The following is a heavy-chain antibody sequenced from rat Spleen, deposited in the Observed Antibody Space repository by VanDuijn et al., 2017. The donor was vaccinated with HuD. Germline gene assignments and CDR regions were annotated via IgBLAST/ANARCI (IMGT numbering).Heavy chain of an antibody. V-gene: IGHV5-31*01. Sequence: EVQLVESDGGLVQPGRSLKLSCVASGFTFNNSWMTWIRQAPGKGLEWVASITNTGGGTYYPDSVKGRFTISRDNAKSTLYLQMNSLRSEDTATYYCARRHYGYTDYFDYWGQGVMVPVSS. CDR3: ARRHYGYTDYFDY. D-gene: IGHD1-11*01. CDR1: GFTFNNSW. CDR2: ITNTGGGT. J-gene: IGHJ2*01.